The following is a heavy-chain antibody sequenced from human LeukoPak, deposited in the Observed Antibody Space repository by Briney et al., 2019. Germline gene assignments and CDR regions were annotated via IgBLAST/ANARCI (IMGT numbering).Heavy chain of an antibody. CDR3: ARVDFPGIAAAGKINYFDY. CDR2: IYYSGST. Sequence: SETLSLTCTVSGGSISSSSYYWGWIRQPPGKGLEWIGSIYYSGSTYYNPSLKSRVTISVDTSKNQFSLKLSSVTAADTAVYYCARVDFPGIAAAGKINYFDYWGQGTLVTVSS. D-gene: IGHD6-13*01. V-gene: IGHV4-39*01. J-gene: IGHJ4*02. CDR1: GGSISSSSYY.